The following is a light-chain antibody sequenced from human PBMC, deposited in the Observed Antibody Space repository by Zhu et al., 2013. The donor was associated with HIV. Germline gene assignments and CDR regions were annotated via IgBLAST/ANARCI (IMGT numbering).Light chain of an antibody. J-gene: IGLJ2*01. CDR2: DNN. V-gene: IGLV1-51*01. Sequence: QSVLTQAPSVSAAPGQKVTISCFGSTNSYVSWYQQFPGSAPKLLIYDNNKRPSGIPDRFSGSKSGTSATLDITELQTGDEADYYCETWDRSLSVVVFGGGTKLTVL. CDR1: TNSY. CDR3: ETWDRSLSVVV.